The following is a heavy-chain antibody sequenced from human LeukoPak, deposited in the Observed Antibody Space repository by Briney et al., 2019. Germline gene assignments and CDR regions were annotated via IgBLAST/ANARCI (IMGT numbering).Heavy chain of an antibody. D-gene: IGHD6-13*01. CDR3: ARQAYSGNWYNDY. CDR2: IYYSGST. J-gene: IGHJ4*02. CDR1: GGSISSSSYY. Sequence: SETLSLTCTVSGGSISSSSYYWGWIRQPSGKGLEWIGSIYYSGSTYYNPSLRSRVTISVDTSKNQFSLKLSSVTAADTAVYYCARQAYSGNWYNDYWGQGTLVTVSS. V-gene: IGHV4-39*01.